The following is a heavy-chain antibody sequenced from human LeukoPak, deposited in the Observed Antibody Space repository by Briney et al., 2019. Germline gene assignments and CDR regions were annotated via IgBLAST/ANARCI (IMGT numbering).Heavy chain of an antibody. Sequence: SETLSLTCTVSGGSISSYYWSWIRQPPGKGLEWIGYIYYSGSTNYNPSLKSRVTISVDTSKNQFSLKLSSVTAADTAVYYCARDRGSGWYDAFDIWGQGPMVTVSS. CDR1: GGSISSYY. CDR3: ARDRGSGWYDAFDI. J-gene: IGHJ3*02. V-gene: IGHV4-59*01. D-gene: IGHD6-19*01. CDR2: IYYSGST.